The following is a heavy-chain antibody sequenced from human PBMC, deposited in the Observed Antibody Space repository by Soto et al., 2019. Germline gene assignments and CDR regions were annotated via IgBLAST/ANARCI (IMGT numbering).Heavy chain of an antibody. J-gene: IGHJ5*02. Sequence: GGSLRLSCAASGFTFSSYAMSWVRQAPGKGLEWVSAISGSGGSTYYADSVKGRFTISRDNSKNTLYLQMNSLRAEDTAVYYCAKSLAAAGNNNWFDPWGQGTLVTVSS. CDR1: GFTFSSYA. V-gene: IGHV3-23*01. CDR2: ISGSGGST. D-gene: IGHD6-13*01. CDR3: AKSLAAAGNNNWFDP.